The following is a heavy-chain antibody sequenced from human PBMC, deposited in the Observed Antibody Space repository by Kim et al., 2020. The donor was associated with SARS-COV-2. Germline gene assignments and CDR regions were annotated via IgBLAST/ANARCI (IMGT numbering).Heavy chain of an antibody. CDR2: ISWNSGSI. J-gene: IGHJ1*01. V-gene: IGHV3-9*01. Sequence: GGSLRLSCAASGFTFDDYAMHWVRQAPGKGLEWVSGISWNSGSIGYADSVKGRFTISRDNAKNSLYLQMNSLRAEDTALYYCAKDIYGGKYYGSGSYTYFQHWGQGTLVTVSS. CDR1: GFTFDDYA. CDR3: AKDIYGGKYYGSGSYTYFQH. D-gene: IGHD3-10*01.